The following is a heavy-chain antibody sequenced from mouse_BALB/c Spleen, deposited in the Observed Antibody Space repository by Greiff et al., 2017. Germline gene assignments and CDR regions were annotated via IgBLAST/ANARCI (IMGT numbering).Heavy chain of an antibody. J-gene: IGHJ2*01. Sequence: EVKLVESGGGLVKPGGSLKLSCAASGFTFSSYAMSWVRQTPEKRLEWVATISSGGSYTYYPDSVKGRFTISRDNAKNTLYLQMSSLRSEDTAMYYCARQGGSWDQRVYYFDYWGQGTTLTVSS. CDR1: GFTFSSYA. V-gene: IGHV5-9-3*01. D-gene: IGHD4-1*01. CDR3: ARQGGSWDQRVYYFDY. CDR2: ISSGGSYT.